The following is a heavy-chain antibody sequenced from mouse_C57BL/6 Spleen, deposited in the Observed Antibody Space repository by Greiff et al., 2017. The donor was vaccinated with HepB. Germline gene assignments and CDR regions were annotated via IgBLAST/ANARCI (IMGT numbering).Heavy chain of an antibody. Sequence: QVTLKESGPGILQPSQTLSLTCSFSGFSLSTFGMGVGWIRQPSGKGLEWLAHIWWDDDKYYNPALKSRLPISKDTSKNQVFLKIANVDTADTATYYCARMGDYGSSYHWYFDVWGTGTTVTVSS. CDR3: ARMGDYGSSYHWYFDV. V-gene: IGHV8-8*01. D-gene: IGHD1-1*01. CDR1: GFSLSTFGMG. J-gene: IGHJ1*03. CDR2: IWWDDDK.